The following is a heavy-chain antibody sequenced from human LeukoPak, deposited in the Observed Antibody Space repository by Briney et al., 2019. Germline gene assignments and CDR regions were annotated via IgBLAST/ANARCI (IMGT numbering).Heavy chain of an antibody. Sequence: SETLSLTCAVYGGSFSGYYWSWIRQPPGKGLEWIGYIYYSGSTNYNPSLKSRVTISVDTSKNQFSLKLSSVTAADTAVYYCARADGASSSWFFDYWGQGTLVTVSS. CDR1: GGSFSGYY. V-gene: IGHV4-59*01. D-gene: IGHD6-13*01. J-gene: IGHJ4*02. CDR3: ARADGASSSWFFDY. CDR2: IYYSGST.